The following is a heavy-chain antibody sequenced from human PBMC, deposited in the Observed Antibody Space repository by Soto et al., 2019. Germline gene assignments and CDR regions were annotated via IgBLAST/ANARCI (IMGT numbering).Heavy chain of an antibody. J-gene: IGHJ6*02. D-gene: IGHD3-10*01. CDR1: GGDFLSYT. V-gene: IGHV1-69*02. Sequence: QLVQSGAEVKRPGSSVKVSCKASGGDFLSYTISWVRQVPGQGPEWMGTIIPILDVAKNAQKFQGRVAITAGKATSTVYMELRSLRSDDTAVYYCAQMWFGELWHGMDVWGQGTTITVSS. CDR2: IIPILDVA. CDR3: AQMWFGELWHGMDV.